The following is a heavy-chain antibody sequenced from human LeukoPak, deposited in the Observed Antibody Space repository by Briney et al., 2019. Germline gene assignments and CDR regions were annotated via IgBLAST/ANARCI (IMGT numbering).Heavy chain of an antibody. V-gene: IGHV3-30*18. Sequence: GGSLRLSCAASGFTFSSYGMHWVRQAPGKGLEWVAVISYDGSNKYYADSVKGRFTISRDNSKNTLYLQMNSLRAEDTAVYYCAKDQYSYGYGYYGMDVWGQGTTVTVSS. CDR2: ISYDGSNK. D-gene: IGHD5-18*01. CDR3: AKDQYSYGYGYYGMDV. CDR1: GFTFSSYG. J-gene: IGHJ6*02.